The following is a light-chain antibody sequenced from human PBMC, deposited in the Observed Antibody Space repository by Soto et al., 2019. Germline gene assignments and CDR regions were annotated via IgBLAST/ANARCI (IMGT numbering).Light chain of an antibody. CDR2: GVS. J-gene: IGKJ4*01. Sequence: DIGMTQSPATLSVSPGDRATLSCRASQRVSSYLAWYQQKPGQAPRLLIYGVSTRATGIPARFSGGGSGTEFTLIISSLQSEDFALYYCQQYNSWPRTFGGGTKVDIK. CDR1: QRVSSY. CDR3: QQYNSWPRT. V-gene: IGKV3-15*01.